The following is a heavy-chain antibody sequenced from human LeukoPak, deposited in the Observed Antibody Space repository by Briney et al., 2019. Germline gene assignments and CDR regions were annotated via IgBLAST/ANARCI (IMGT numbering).Heavy chain of an antibody. CDR1: GYSFTSYW. Sequence: GESLKISCKGSGYSFTSYWIGWVRQMPGKGLEWMGIIYPGDSDTRYSPSFQGQVTISADKSISTAYLQWSSLKASDTAMYYYARHDFWSGYGYYYYYMDVWGKGTTVTVSS. V-gene: IGHV5-51*01. CDR3: ARHDFWSGYGYYYYYMDV. CDR2: IYPGDSDT. D-gene: IGHD3-3*01. J-gene: IGHJ6*03.